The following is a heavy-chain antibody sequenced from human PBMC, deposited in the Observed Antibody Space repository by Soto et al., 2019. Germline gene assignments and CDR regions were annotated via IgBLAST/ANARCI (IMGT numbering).Heavy chain of an antibody. V-gene: IGHV4-4*07. Sequence: QVQVKESGPRLVKPSETLSLTCTVSGGSISNYYWSWIRQPAGKGLEWIGRLYPSGSTNYNPSLKSRVTMSVDTSKNQFSLRLSSVTAPDTDVYYCARDYSSNCYSDLWVQGTLVTVSS. CDR3: ARDYSSNCYSDL. CDR2: LYPSGST. D-gene: IGHD6-19*01. CDR1: GGSISNYY. J-gene: IGHJ4*02.